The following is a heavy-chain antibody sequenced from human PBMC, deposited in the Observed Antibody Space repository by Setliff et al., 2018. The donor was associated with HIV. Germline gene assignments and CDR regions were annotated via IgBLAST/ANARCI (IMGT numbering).Heavy chain of an antibody. CDR2: IYTTERI. CDR3: ARPGSSSYYYAMDV. Sequence: PSETLSLTCAVYGGSISGHYWSWIRQTPGKGLEWIATIYTTERISYNPSLRSRVTISVETSQNLFSLRLRSVTAADTGVYYCARPGSSSYYYAMDVWGLGTTVTVSS. J-gene: IGHJ6*02. D-gene: IGHD3-10*01. CDR1: GGSISGHY. V-gene: IGHV4-59*10.